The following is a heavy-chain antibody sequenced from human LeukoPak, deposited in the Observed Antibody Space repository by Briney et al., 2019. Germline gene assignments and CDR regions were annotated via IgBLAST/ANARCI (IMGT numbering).Heavy chain of an antibody. D-gene: IGHD3-22*01. J-gene: IGHJ2*01. CDR2: IIPIFGTA. CDR3: ARAQSYYYDSSGLVRYFDL. Sequence: SVKVSCKASGGTFSSYAISWVRQAPGQGLEWMGGIIPIFGTANYAQKFQGRVTITADESTSTAYMELSSLRSEDTAVYYCARAQSYYYDSSGLVRYFDLWGRGTLVTVSS. V-gene: IGHV1-69*13. CDR1: GGTFSSYA.